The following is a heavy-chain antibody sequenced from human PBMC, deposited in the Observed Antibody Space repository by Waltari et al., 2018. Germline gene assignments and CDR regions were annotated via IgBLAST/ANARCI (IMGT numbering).Heavy chain of an antibody. CDR3: ARDTDYYDSSGYIDY. CDR2: INAGNGNT. D-gene: IGHD3-22*01. Sequence: QVQLVQSGAEVKKPGASVQVSCKASGYTFTSYAMHWVRQAPGQRLEWMGWINAGNGNTKYSQKFQGRVTITRDTSASTAYMELSSLRSEDTAVYYCARDTDYYDSSGYIDYWGQGTLVTVSS. V-gene: IGHV1-3*01. CDR1: GYTFTSYA. J-gene: IGHJ4*02.